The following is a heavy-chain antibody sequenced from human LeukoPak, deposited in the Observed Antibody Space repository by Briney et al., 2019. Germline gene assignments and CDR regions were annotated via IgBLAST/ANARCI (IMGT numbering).Heavy chain of an antibody. CDR2: ITSSSSYI. D-gene: IGHD2-2*01. CDR3: AIVVPAASSFDY. Sequence: GGSLRVSCAASGFTFSSYTMNWVRQAPGKGPEWVSSITSSSSYIYYADSVKGRFTISRDNSKNTLYLQMNSLRAEDTALYYCAIVVPAASSFDYWGQGTLVTVSS. V-gene: IGHV3-21*04. J-gene: IGHJ4*02. CDR1: GFTFSSYT.